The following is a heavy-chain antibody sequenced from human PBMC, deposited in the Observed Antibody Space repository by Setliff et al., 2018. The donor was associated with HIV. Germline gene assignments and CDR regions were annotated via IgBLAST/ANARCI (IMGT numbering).Heavy chain of an antibody. Sequence: PGGSLRLSCAAAGFTFRDYSMHRVRQVPGKGPEWVATISWNSGSVAYADSVKGRFAISRDNSKNSLYLQMNSPRPEDMALYYCAKGLGSYLAATRDALWFDPWGQGTLVTVSS. J-gene: IGHJ5*02. D-gene: IGHD2-15*01. CDR1: GFTFRDYS. CDR3: AKGLGSYLAATRDALWFDP. CDR2: ISWNSGSV. V-gene: IGHV3-9*03.